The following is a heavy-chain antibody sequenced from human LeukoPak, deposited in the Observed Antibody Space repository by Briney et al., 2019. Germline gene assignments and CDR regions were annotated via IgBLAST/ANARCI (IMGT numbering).Heavy chain of an antibody. Sequence: GASVKVSCKASGYTFTSYDINWVRQATGQGLEWMGWMNPNSGNTGYAQKFQGRVTMTRNTSISTAYMELSSLRSDDTAVYYCARYITMVRGGSWFDPWGQGTLVTVSS. CDR2: MNPNSGNT. D-gene: IGHD3-10*01. CDR1: GYTFTSYD. V-gene: IGHV1-8*01. CDR3: ARYITMVRGGSWFDP. J-gene: IGHJ5*02.